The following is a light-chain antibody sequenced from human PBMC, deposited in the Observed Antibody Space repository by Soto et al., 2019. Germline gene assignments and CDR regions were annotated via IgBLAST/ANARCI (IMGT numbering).Light chain of an antibody. CDR2: AAS. J-gene: IGKJ4*01. CDR1: QGISSY. CDR3: QQLISYPLN. Sequence: DIQLTQSPSFLFASVGDRVTITCRASQGISSYLAWYQQKPGKAPKLLIYAASTLQSGVPSRFSGSGSGTEFTLTISSLQPEDCATYYCQQLISYPLNFGGGTKVDI. V-gene: IGKV1-9*01.